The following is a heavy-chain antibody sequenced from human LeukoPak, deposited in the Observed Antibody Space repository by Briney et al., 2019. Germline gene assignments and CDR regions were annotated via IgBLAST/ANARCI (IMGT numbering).Heavy chain of an antibody. CDR3: ASDPEDRSGPT. Sequence: SETLSLTCTVSGAAISSGTYYWSWIRQPAGKGLEWIGRIFTSGNTDYNPSLKSRVFISIETSKNRFSLTLNSVTAADTAVYYCASDPEDRSGPTWGQGNLVTVSS. CDR2: IFTSGNT. CDR1: GAAISSGTYY. J-gene: IGHJ5*02. D-gene: IGHD3-22*01. V-gene: IGHV4-61*02.